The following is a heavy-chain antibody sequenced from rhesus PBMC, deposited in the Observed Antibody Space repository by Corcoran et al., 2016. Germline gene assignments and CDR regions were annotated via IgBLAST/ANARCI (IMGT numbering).Heavy chain of an antibody. Sequence: EVQLVETGGGLVQPGGSLKLSCAASGFTFSSYGMSWVRQAPGKGLEWVSAINNGGRSTNYAASVKGRFTISRDNAKNTLSLQVNSLRAEDTAVYYCAKWYCSTTYCSYIDYWGQGVLVTVSS. J-gene: IGHJ4*01. CDR2: INNGGRST. D-gene: IGHD2-15*01. CDR3: AKWYCSTTYCSYIDY. V-gene: IGHV3S5*01. CDR1: GFTFSSYG.